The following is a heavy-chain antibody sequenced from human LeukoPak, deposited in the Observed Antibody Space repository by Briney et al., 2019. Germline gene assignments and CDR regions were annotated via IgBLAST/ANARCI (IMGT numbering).Heavy chain of an antibody. CDR2: IYYSGST. J-gene: IGHJ4*02. D-gene: IGHD6-6*01. V-gene: IGHV4-59*01. CDR1: GGSISSYY. Sequence: SETQCLTCTVSGGSISSYYWSWIRQPPGKGLEWIGYIYYSGSTNYNPSLKSRVTISVDTSKNQFSLKLSSVTAADTAVYYCARVDPDSGSTLEVLVHWAQGTLVTVSS. CDR3: ARVDPDSGSTLEVLVH.